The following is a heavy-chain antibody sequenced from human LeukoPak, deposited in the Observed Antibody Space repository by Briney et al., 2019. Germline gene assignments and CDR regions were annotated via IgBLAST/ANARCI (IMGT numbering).Heavy chain of an antibody. V-gene: IGHV1-2*06. Sequence: ASVKVSCKASGYTFTAHYMHWVRQAPGQGLGWMGRINPSSGDTEYGQRLQGRDTLTRDTSSSTANMELRRLRSDDTAVYYCARDPGYSYAFDIWGQGTVVIVSS. CDR3: ARDPGYSYAFDI. CDR2: INPSSGDT. CDR1: GYTFTAHY. J-gene: IGHJ3*02. D-gene: IGHD2-21*01.